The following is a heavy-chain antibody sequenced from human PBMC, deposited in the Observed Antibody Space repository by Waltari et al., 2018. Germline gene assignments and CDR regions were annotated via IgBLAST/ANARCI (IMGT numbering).Heavy chain of an antibody. CDR2: IDTIGST. Sequence: QLQLQESGPGLVTPSETLSLPCPVSGGSLSSYSLSWTRQPAGKGLEWIGRIDTIGSTNYNPSLKSLVTMSVDTSKNQVSLKLSSVTAADTAVYYCARQLQYYYDSSGYGAFDIWGQGTMVTVSS. V-gene: IGHV4-4*07. J-gene: IGHJ3*02. CDR1: GGSLSSYS. D-gene: IGHD3-22*01. CDR3: ARQLQYYYDSSGYGAFDI.